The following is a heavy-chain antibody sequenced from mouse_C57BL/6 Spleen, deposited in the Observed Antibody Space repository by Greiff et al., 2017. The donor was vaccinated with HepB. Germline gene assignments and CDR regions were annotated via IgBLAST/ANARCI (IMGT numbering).Heavy chain of an antibody. J-gene: IGHJ3*01. D-gene: IGHD3-2*02. CDR3: ARRRSLQAWFAY. CDR1: GYTFTGYW. CDR2: ILPVSGST. V-gene: IGHV1-9*01. Sequence: QVQLQQSGAELMKPGASVKLSCKATGYTFTGYWIEWVKQRPGHGLEWIGEILPVSGSTNYNEKFKGKATFTADTSSNTAYMQLSSLTTEDSAIYYCARRRSLQAWFAYWGQGTLVTVSA.